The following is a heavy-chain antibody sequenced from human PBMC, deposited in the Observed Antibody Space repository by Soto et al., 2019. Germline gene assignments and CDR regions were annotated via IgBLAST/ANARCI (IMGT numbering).Heavy chain of an antibody. Sequence: GGSLRLSCAASGFTFDDYAMHWVRQAPGKGLEWVSGISWNSGSIGYADSVKGRFTISRDNAKNSLYLQMNSLRAEDTALYYCAKAHRPLLDDFVGKLLGFDYWGQGTLVTVSS. CDR3: AKAHRPLLDDFVGKLLGFDY. CDR2: ISWNSGSI. D-gene: IGHD2-15*01. CDR1: GFTFDDYA. J-gene: IGHJ4*02. V-gene: IGHV3-9*01.